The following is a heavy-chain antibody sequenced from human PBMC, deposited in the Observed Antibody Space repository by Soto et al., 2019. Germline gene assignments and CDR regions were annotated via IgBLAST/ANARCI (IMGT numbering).Heavy chain of an antibody. V-gene: IGHV3-23*01. J-gene: IGHJ4*01. D-gene: IGHD3-9*01. CDR2: ISGSGDDT. CDR1: GFTFSSYA. CDR3: ANDRPYYDILTAYYSNYFDY. Sequence: EVQLLESGGGLVQPGGSLRLSCAASGFTFSSYAMSWVRLAPGKGLEWVSAISGSGDDTYYADSVRGRFTISRDNSKNALYLQMNSLRAEDTAVYYCANDRPYYDILTAYYSNYFDYWGHGTRVTVSS.